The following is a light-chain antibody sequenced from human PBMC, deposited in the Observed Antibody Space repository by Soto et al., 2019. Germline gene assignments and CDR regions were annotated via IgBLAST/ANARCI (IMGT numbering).Light chain of an antibody. CDR3: QQRSNWRRT. CDR1: QSVSNY. Sequence: EIVLTQSPATLSLSPGERATLSCRASQSVSNYLAWYQQRPGQAPRLLIYDAYNRATDIPARFSGSGSGTAFTLTISSLEPEDFAVYSCQQRSNWRRTFGQGTEVEIK. CDR2: DAY. J-gene: IGKJ1*01. V-gene: IGKV3-11*01.